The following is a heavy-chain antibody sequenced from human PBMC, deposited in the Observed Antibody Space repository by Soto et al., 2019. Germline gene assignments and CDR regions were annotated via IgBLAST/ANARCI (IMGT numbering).Heavy chain of an antibody. V-gene: IGHV3-23*01. CDR2: ISGSGGST. D-gene: IGHD3-10*01. CDR1: GFTFSSYA. Sequence: GGSLRLSCAASGFTFSSYAMSWVRQAPGKGLEWVSAISGSGGSTYYADSVKGRFTISRDNSKNTLYLQMNSLRAEDTAVYYCAKHHLGSLLWFGELLSYYYMDVWGKGTTVTVSS. CDR3: AKHHLGSLLWFGELLSYYYMDV. J-gene: IGHJ6*03.